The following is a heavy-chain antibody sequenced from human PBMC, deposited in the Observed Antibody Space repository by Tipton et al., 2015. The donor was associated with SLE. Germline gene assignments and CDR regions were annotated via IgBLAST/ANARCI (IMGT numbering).Heavy chain of an antibody. V-gene: IGHV4-59*01. CDR1: GGSISNYY. CDR2: IYYSGSA. CDR3: ARVSSVAIDN. J-gene: IGHJ4*02. Sequence: TLSLTCIVSGGSISNYYWSWIRQPPGKGLEWIGFIYYSGSATYNPSLKSRVSISVETSRNQISLKLNSVTAADTAVYYCARVSSVAIDNWGRGTLVTVSS. D-gene: IGHD3-3*01.